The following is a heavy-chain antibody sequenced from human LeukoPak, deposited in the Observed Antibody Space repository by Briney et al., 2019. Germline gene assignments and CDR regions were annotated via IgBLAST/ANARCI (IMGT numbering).Heavy chain of an antibody. CDR1: GFTVSSNY. Sequence: GGSLRLSCAASGFTVSSNYMSWVRQAPGKGLEWVSVIYSGGSTYYADSVKGRFTISRDNSKNTLYLQKNSLRAEDTAVYYCARQHDYGDHRTPGGRYYFDYWGQGTLVTVSS. J-gene: IGHJ4*02. D-gene: IGHD4-17*01. CDR2: IYSGGST. V-gene: IGHV3-53*01. CDR3: ARQHDYGDHRTPGGRYYFDY.